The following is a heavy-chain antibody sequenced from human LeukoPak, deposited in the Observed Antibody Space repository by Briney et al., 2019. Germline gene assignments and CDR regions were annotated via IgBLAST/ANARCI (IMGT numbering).Heavy chain of an antibody. CDR3: ARVDGSGFLDAFDI. Sequence: SETLSLTCAVYGGSFSGYYWSWIRQPPGKGLEWIGEINHSGSTNYNPSLKSRVTISVDTSKNQFSLKLSSVTAADTAVYYCARVDGSGFLDAFDIWGQGTMVTVSS. V-gene: IGHV4-34*01. J-gene: IGHJ3*02. CDR1: GGSFSGYY. CDR2: INHSGST. D-gene: IGHD6-19*01.